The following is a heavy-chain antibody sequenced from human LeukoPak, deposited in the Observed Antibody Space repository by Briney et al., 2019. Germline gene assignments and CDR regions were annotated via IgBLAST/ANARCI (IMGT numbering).Heavy chain of an antibody. J-gene: IGHJ4*02. CDR1: GGSISTYY. CDR3: TTIKRGDIFGYFDF. CDR2: VFDSGRT. D-gene: IGHD5-18*01. Sequence: SETLSLTCTVSGGSISTYYWYWIRQPPGKGLEWIGYVFDSGRTKVNPSLTSRVTLSTDTSKNQLSLRLSSVTAADTAVYYCTTIKRGDIFGYFDFWGQGILVTVSS. V-gene: IGHV4-59*01.